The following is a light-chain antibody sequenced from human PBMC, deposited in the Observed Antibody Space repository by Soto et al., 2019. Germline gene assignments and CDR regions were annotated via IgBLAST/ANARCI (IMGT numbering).Light chain of an antibody. V-gene: IGKV3-15*01. CDR1: QRVSSN. CDR3: QQYNNWLPWT. CDR2: GAS. J-gene: IGKJ1*01. Sequence: IAMRQSPATLSVSPGERATLSCRASQRVSSNLAWYQQKPGQAPRLLIYGASTRATGISARFSGSGSGTKFTLTISSLQSEDFAGYYCQQYNNWLPWTFGQGTKVEIK.